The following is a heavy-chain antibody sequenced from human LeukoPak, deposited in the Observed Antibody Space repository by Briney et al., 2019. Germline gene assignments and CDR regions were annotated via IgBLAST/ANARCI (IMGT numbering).Heavy chain of an antibody. D-gene: IGHD4-23*01. CDR2: IYSGGST. Sequence: GGSLRLSYVASGLNFDDSAMHWVRQAPGKGLEWVSVIYSGGSTYYADSVKGRFTISRDNSKNTLYLQMNSLRAEDTAVYYCARLRRYGGNWAFDYWGQGTLVTVSS. V-gene: IGHV3-66*04. CDR1: GLNFDDSA. J-gene: IGHJ4*02. CDR3: ARLRRYGGNWAFDY.